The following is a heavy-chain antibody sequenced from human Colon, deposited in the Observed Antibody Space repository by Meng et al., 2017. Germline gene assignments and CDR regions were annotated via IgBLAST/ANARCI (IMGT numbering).Heavy chain of an antibody. V-gene: IGHV4-30-4*01. CDR2: IHSSGNT. J-gene: IGHJ4*02. CDR1: GGSINSADYY. D-gene: IGHD2-2*01. Sequence: QVQLQESAPGVVKPSQTLSLTCTISGGSINSADYYWNWIRQSQGKGMEWLGYIHSSGNTYYTPSLKSRLTMSLDTSKNQFSLRLTSVTAADTAVYYCARNPVIPDARTFDFWGQGALVTVSS. CDR3: ARNPVIPDARTFDF.